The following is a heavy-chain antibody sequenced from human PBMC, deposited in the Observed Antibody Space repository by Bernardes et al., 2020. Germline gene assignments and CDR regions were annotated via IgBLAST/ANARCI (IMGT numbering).Heavy chain of an antibody. CDR2: ISTRSDYM. CDR3: ARDSIELAGSRDKYHHYMDV. Sequence: GGSLRLSCAASGFTFNTFRMNWVRQAPGKGLEWVSSISTRSDYMNYADSVRGRFTTSRDNAKNSLDLQMNSLRAEDTAVYFCARDSIELAGSRDKYHHYMDVWGKGTTVTVSS. CDR1: GFTFNTFR. V-gene: IGHV3-21*01. D-gene: IGHD6-19*01. J-gene: IGHJ6*03.